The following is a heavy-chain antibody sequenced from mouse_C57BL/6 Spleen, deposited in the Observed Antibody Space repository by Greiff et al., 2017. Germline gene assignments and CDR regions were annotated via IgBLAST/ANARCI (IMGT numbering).Heavy chain of an antibody. CDR3: ARKGSGSSFNWYFDV. D-gene: IGHD1-1*01. J-gene: IGHJ1*03. CDR1: GYSFTGYY. CDR2: INPSTGGT. Sequence: VQLKESGPELVKPGASVKISCKASGYSFTGYYMNWVKQSPEKSLEWIGEINPSTGGTTYNQKFKAKATLTVDKSSSTAYMQLKSLTSEDSAVYYCARKGSGSSFNWYFDVWGTGTTVTVSS. V-gene: IGHV1-42*01.